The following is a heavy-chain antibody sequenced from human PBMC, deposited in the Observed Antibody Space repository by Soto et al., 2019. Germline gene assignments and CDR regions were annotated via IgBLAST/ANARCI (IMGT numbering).Heavy chain of an antibody. J-gene: IGHJ4*02. V-gene: IGHV4-30-4*02. D-gene: IGHD5-18*01. Sequence: SDSMSLSCTVSRGSVTSDEDYWTWIRQSPGKGLEWIGYISNSGSTGYNPSLKTRLSMSVDRSKNQFTLRLTSVTAADTAVYFCATESGSTYGYFDHWGQGTQVTVSS. CDR1: RGSVTSDEDY. CDR3: ATESGSTYGYFDH. CDR2: ISNSGST.